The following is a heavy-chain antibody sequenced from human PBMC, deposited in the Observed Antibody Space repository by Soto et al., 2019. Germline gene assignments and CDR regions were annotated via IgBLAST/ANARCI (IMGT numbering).Heavy chain of an antibody. Sequence: ASVKVSCKASGYTFTSYYMHWVRQAPGQGLEWMGMINPSGGSTSYAQKFQGRVTMTRDTSTSTVYMELSSLRSEDTAVYYCARDGATNNCDYWGQGTLVTVSS. CDR2: INPSGGST. CDR1: GYTFTSYY. D-gene: IGHD1-26*01. CDR3: ARDGATNNCDY. J-gene: IGHJ4*02. V-gene: IGHV1-46*01.